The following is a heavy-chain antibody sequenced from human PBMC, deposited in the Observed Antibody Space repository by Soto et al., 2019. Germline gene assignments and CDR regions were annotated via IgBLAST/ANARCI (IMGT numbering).Heavy chain of an antibody. V-gene: IGHV3-30-3*01. CDR2: ISYDGSNK. CDR1: GFTFSSYA. CDR3: ARVGNRGYSYGYYYYGMDV. J-gene: IGHJ6*02. Sequence: PGGSLRLSCAASGFTFSSYAMHCVRQAPGKGLEWVAVISYDGSNKYYADSEKGRFTISRDNSKNTLYLQMNSLRAEDTAVYYCARVGNRGYSYGYYYYGMDVWGQGTTVTVSS. D-gene: IGHD5-18*01.